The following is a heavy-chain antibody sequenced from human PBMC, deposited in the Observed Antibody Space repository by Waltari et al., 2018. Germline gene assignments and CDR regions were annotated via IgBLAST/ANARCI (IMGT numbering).Heavy chain of an antibody. Sequence: QVQLHASGPEFVKPSQPLSLTCTVSVGSISIHYWSWIRQPPGKGLEWIGSIYYSGSTYYNPSLKSRVTISVDTSKNQFSLKLSSVTAADTAVYYCARLTVGAIWTWGQGTLVTVSS. D-gene: IGHD1-26*01. CDR1: VGSISIHY. J-gene: IGHJ5*02. V-gene: IGHV4-59*05. CDR3: ARLTVGAIWT. CDR2: IYYSGST.